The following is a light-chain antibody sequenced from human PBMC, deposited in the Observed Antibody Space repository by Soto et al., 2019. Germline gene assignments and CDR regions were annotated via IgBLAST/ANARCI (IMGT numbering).Light chain of an antibody. Sequence: QSALTQAPSVSAPPGQKVTISCSGSNSNIGTNFVSWYQQLPGTTPKLLIHGNANRPSGIPDRFSASKSGASATLVIAGLQPGDEATYYCATWDTSLNAWLFGGGTKVTV. CDR2: GNA. CDR3: ATWDTSLNAWL. V-gene: IGLV1-51*01. J-gene: IGLJ3*02. CDR1: NSNIGTNF.